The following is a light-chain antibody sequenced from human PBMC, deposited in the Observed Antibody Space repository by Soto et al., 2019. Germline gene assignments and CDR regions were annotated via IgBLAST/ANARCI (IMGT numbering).Light chain of an antibody. CDR3: QQSYTTPAPT. CDR2: GAS. V-gene: IGKV1-39*01. CDR1: QSINTN. Sequence: DIEMTQSPSSLSASIGDRVTINCRASQSINTNLNWYKQKPGKAPQLLIYGASSLKSGVPSRFSGSGSGTDFTLTISGLQPEYSATYHCQQSYTTPAPTFGGGTKVEIK. J-gene: IGKJ4*01.